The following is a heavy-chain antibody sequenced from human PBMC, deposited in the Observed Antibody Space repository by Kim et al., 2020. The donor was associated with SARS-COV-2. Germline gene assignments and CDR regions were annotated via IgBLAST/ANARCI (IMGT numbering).Heavy chain of an antibody. V-gene: IGHV4-34*01. D-gene: IGHD6-19*01. CDR2: INHSGST. CDR3: ASPDPIAVAGYFQH. Sequence: SETLSLTCAVYGGSFSGYYWSWIRQPPGKGLEWIGEINHSGSTNYNPSLKSRVTISVDTSKNQFSLKLSSVTAADTAVYYCASPDPIAVAGYFQHWGQGTLVTVSS. CDR1: GGSFSGYY. J-gene: IGHJ1*01.